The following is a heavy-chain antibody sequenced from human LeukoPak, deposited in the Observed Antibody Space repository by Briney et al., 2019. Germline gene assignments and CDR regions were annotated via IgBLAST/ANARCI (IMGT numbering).Heavy chain of an antibody. D-gene: IGHD6-6*01. J-gene: IGHJ3*02. V-gene: IGHV4-59*01. CDR1: GGSISSYY. CDR2: IYYSGST. Sequence: SETLSLTCTVSGGSISSYYWSWIRQPPGKGLEWIGYIYYSGSTNYNPSLKSRVTISVDTSKNQFSLKLSSVTAADTAVYYCAREEYSSRGGAFDIWGQGTMVTVSS. CDR3: AREEYSSRGGAFDI.